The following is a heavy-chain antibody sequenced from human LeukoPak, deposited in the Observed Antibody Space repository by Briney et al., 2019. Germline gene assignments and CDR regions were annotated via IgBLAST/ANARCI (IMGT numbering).Heavy chain of an antibody. Sequence: GGSLRLSCSASAFTFTNYAMNWVRQAPGKGLEWVSTISGSGSVTFYADSVKGRFTISRDNSKNTLYLQMNSLRAEDTAVYYCAKPDRVVPAARGVYSNPFDYWGQGTLVTVSS. J-gene: IGHJ4*02. CDR3: AKPDRVVPAARGVYSNPFDY. D-gene: IGHD2-2*01. V-gene: IGHV3-23*01. CDR2: ISGSGSVT. CDR1: AFTFTNYA.